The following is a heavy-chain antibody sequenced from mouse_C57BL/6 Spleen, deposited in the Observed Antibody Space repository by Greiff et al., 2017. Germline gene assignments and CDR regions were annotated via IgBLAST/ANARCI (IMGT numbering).Heavy chain of an antibody. CDR3: ARFYGSSYVWYYDV. J-gene: IGHJ1*03. CDR2: ISSGSSTI. D-gene: IGHD1-1*01. Sequence: EVQLEESGGGLVKPGGSLKLSCAASGFTFSDYGMHWVRQAPEQGLEWVAYISSGSSTIYYADTVKGRFTISRDNAKNTLFLQMTSLRSEDTAMYYCARFYGSSYVWYYDVWGTGTTVTVSS. V-gene: IGHV5-17*01. CDR1: GFTFSDYG.